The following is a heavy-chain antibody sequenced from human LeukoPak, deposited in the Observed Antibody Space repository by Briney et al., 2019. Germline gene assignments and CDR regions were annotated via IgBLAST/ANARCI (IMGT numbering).Heavy chain of an antibody. CDR3: ARDLEWLIFDY. CDR1: GGSISSYY. V-gene: IGHV4-59*01. CDR2: IYYSGST. J-gene: IGHJ4*02. Sequence: SETLSLTCTVSGGSISSYYWSWIRQPPGEGLEWIGFIYYSGSTNYNPSLKSRDTISVDTSKNQYSLKLSSVTAADTAVYYCARDLEWLIFDYWGQGTLVTVSS. D-gene: IGHD6-19*01.